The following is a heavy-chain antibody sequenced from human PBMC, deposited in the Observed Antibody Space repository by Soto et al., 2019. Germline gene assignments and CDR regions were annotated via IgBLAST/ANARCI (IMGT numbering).Heavy chain of an antibody. V-gene: IGHV4-34*01. CDR1: GGSFSGHY. J-gene: IGHJ6*03. Sequence: QVRLQQWGAGLLKPSETLSLTCAVFGGSFSGHYWTWIRQPPGKGLEWIGEINHSGSTSYNPSLKSRVTISVDTSKNQFSLNLSSVTAADTAVYYCARTAGSGSDSFYYYYMDVWGKGTTVTVSS. CDR2: INHSGST. CDR3: ARTAGSGSDSFYYYYMDV. D-gene: IGHD3-10*01.